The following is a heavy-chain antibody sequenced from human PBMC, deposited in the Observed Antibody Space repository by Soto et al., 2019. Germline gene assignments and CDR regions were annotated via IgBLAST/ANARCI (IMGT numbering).Heavy chain of an antibody. V-gene: IGHV3-21*01. CDR1: GLNLRSYS. D-gene: IGHD3-3*02. CDR2: LSNSTSYI. J-gene: IGHJ2*01. Sequence: EVQLLESGGALVKPGESLRLSCEASGLNLRSYSMSWVRQAPGKGLEWVSSLSNSTSYIYYGDSVKGRFTISRDNAKNSLYLQMNSLRVEDTAVYHCATSSISEITGRTYWYFDLWGRGTLVTVSS. CDR3: ATSSISEITGRTYWYFDL.